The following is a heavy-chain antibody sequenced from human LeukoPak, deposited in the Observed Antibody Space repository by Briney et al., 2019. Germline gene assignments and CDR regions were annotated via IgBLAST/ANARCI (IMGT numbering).Heavy chain of an antibody. CDR1: GFTFSDFY. J-gene: IGHJ6*03. Sequence: GGSLRLSCAASGFTFSDFYMSWIRQAPGKGLEWVSYISSSGSTIYYADSVKGRFTISRDNSKNSLYLQMNSLRAEDTAVYYCARGEGTVRHYYYYMDVWGKGTTVTVSS. CDR2: ISSSGSTI. D-gene: IGHD3-16*01. CDR3: ARGEGTVRHYYYYMDV. V-gene: IGHV3-11*04.